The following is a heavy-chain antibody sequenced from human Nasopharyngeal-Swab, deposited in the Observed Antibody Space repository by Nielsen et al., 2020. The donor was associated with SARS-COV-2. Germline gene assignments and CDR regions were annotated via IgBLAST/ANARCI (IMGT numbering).Heavy chain of an antibody. J-gene: IGHJ6*02. CDR2: ISSSSSTI. D-gene: IGHD3-10*01. V-gene: IGHV3-48*02. CDR3: AKELLHYYGSGSQIRGYYYYYGMDV. CDR1: GFTFSSYS. Sequence: GESLKISCAASGFTFSSYSMNWVRQAPGKGLEWVSYISSSSSTIYYADSVKGRFTISRDNAKNSLYLQMNSLRDEGTAVYYCAKELLHYYGSGSQIRGYYYYYGMDVWGQGTTVTVSS.